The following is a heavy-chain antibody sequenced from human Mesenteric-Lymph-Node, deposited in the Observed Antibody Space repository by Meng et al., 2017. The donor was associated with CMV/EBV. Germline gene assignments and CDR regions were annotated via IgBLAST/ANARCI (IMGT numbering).Heavy chain of an antibody. CDR3: ARDIFSGSYYVYYYYYGMDV. Sequence: GESLKISCAASGFTFSTYWMHWVRQAPGKGLEWVAVISSDGSNKYYADSVKGRFTISRDNSKNTLYLQMNSLRVEDTAVYYCARDIFSGSYYVYYYYYGMDVWGQGTTVTVSS. CDR1: GFTFSTYW. V-gene: IGHV3-30*03. J-gene: IGHJ6*02. D-gene: IGHD1-26*01. CDR2: ISSDGSNK.